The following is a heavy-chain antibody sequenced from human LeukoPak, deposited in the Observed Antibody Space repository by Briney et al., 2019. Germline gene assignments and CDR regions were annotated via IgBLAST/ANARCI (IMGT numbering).Heavy chain of an antibody. Sequence: ASVKVSCKASGYTFTGYYMHWVRQAPGQGLEWMGWMNPNSGNTGYAQKFQGRVTITRNTSISTAYMELSSLRSEDTAVYYCAREQLDPWGQGTLVTVSS. CDR1: GYTFTGYY. V-gene: IGHV1-8*03. J-gene: IGHJ5*02. D-gene: IGHD5-18*01. CDR2: MNPNSGNT. CDR3: AREQLDP.